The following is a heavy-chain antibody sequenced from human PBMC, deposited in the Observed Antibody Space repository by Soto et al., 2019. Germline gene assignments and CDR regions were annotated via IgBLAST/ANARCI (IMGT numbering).Heavy chain of an antibody. CDR3: ARGFDLQYGMDV. J-gene: IGHJ6*02. Sequence: GGSLRLSCAASGFTFSSYAMSWVRQAPGKGLEWVSAISGSGGTIYYADSVKGRFTISRDNAKNSLYLQMNSLRDDDTAVYFCARGFDLQYGMDVWGQGTTVTVSS. V-gene: IGHV3-23*01. CDR1: GFTFSSYA. D-gene: IGHD3-10*01. CDR2: ISGSGGTI.